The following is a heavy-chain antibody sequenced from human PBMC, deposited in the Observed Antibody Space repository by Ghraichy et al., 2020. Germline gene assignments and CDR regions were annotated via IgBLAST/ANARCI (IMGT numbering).Heavy chain of an antibody. J-gene: IGHJ5*02. CDR1: GDSVTSRTYY. CDR3: ARPSPGWFDP. CDR2: IYYSGTT. V-gene: IGHV4-39*01. Sequence: SETLSLTCTVSGDSVTSRTYYWAWIRQPPGRGLEWIGSIYYSGTTYYNTSLKSRVTISLDTSKNQFSLKLNSVTAADTAVYYCARPSPGWFDPWGQGTLVTVSS.